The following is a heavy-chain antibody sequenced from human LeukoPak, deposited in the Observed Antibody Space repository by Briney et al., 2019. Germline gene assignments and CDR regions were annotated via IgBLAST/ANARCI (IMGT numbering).Heavy chain of an antibody. Sequence: GGSLKLSCAASGFTFSSYPTHWVRQAPGKGLEYVSAISSNGDTTYYANSVRGRFTISRDNSKNTLYLQMGSLRTEDMAIYYCARETIGTNDYWGQGTLVTVSS. V-gene: IGHV3-64*01. CDR1: GFTFSSYP. CDR2: ISSNGDTT. D-gene: IGHD5-24*01. J-gene: IGHJ4*02. CDR3: ARETIGTNDY.